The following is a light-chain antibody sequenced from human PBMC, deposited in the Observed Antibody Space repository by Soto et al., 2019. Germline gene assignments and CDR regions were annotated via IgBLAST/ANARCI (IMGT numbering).Light chain of an antibody. CDR2: AAS. CDR3: QQYGSSGT. V-gene: IGKV3-20*01. CDR1: QSVSTN. Sequence: IVMKLSPVTLSVYTGEVAALSCRASQSVSTNLAWYRQTPGQAPRLLIYAASTRATGIPDRFSGSGSGTDFTLTISRLEPEDFAVYYCQQYGSSGTFGQVTMVDNK. J-gene: IGKJ1*01.